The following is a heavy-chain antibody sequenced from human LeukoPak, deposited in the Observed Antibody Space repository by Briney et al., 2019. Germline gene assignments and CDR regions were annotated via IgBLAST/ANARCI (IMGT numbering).Heavy chain of an antibody. Sequence: SETLSLTCTVSGGSISSHYWSWIRQPPGKGLEWIGYIYYSGSTNYNPSLKSRVTISVDTSKNQFSLKLSSVTAADTAVYYCAREYYDSSGYYLRRAFDIWGQGTMVTVSS. CDR2: IYYSGST. J-gene: IGHJ3*02. D-gene: IGHD3-22*01. V-gene: IGHV4-59*11. CDR1: GGSISSHY. CDR3: AREYYDSSGYYLRRAFDI.